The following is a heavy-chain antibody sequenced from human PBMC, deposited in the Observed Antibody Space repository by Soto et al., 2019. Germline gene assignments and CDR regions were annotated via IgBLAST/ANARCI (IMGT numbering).Heavy chain of an antibody. V-gene: IGHV4-61*08. CDR1: DGSVSSYGYY. CDR3: TRGGHFYEYMF. D-gene: IGHD3-3*02. J-gene: IGHJ4*02. CDR2: IAYNGGT. Sequence: QVQLQESGPGLVKPSETLSLTCTVSDGSVSSYGYYWTWVRQAPGKGLEWIGYIAYNGGTSYNPSLRSRVTISVDTSKSQFSLDLSFATAADTALYYCTRGGHFYEYMFWGQGTLVTVSS.